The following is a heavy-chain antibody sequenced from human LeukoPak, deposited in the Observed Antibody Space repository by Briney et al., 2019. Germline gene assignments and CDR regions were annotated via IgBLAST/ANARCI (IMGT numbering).Heavy chain of an antibody. CDR2: IYPSGNI. CDR1: GFTFSNSY. D-gene: IGHD2-15*01. CDR3: ARDCGGGSCYGPYDAFDI. V-gene: IGHV3-69-1*02. J-gene: IGHJ3*02. Sequence: GGSLRLSCAASGFTFSNSYMSWVRQAPGKGLEWVSLIYPSGNIYYADSVKGRFTISRDNAKNSLYLQMNSLRAEDTAVYYCARDCGGGSCYGPYDAFDIWGQGTMVTVSS.